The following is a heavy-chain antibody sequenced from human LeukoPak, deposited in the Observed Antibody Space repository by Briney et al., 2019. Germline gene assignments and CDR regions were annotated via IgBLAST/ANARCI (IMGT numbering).Heavy chain of an antibody. Sequence: SETLSLTCTVSGGSISSYYWSWIRQPPGKGLEWIGYIYYSGSTNYNPSLKSQVTISVDTSKNQFSLKLSSVTGADTAVYYCARGPSGLYFDYWGQGTLVTVSS. CDR2: IYYSGST. J-gene: IGHJ4*02. D-gene: IGHD5-12*01. CDR1: GGSISSYY. CDR3: ARGPSGLYFDY. V-gene: IGHV4-59*01.